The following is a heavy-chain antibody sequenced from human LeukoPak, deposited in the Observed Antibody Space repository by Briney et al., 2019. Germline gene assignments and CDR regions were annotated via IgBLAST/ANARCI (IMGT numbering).Heavy chain of an antibody. CDR1: GYTFTSYY. V-gene: IGHV1-8*03. D-gene: IGHD3-22*01. CDR2: MNPNSGNT. Sequence: APVKVSCKASGYTFTSYYMHWVRQATGQGLEWMGWMNPNSGNTGYAQKFQGRVTITADESTSTAYMELSSLRSEDTAVYYYAREVTMIVVGSYYFDYWGQGTLVTVSS. CDR3: AREVTMIVVGSYYFDY. J-gene: IGHJ4*02.